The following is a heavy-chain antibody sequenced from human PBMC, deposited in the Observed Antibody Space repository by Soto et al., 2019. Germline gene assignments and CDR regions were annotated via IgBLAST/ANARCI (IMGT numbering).Heavy chain of an antibody. CDR1: GFTVSSNY. D-gene: IGHD3-10*01. CDR3: ARDRRGLSNLVSSLSY. J-gene: IGHJ4*02. CDR2: LYSGGST. V-gene: IGHV3-66*01. Sequence: EVQLVESGGGLVQPGGSLRLSCAASGFTVSSNYMSWVRQAPGKGLEWVSVLYSGGSTYYADSVKGRFTISRDNSKNTLYLQMNSLRAEDTAVYYCARDRRGLSNLVSSLSYWGQGTLVTVSS.